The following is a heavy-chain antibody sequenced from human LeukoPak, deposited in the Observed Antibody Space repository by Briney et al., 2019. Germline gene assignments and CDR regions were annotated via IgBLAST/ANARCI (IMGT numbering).Heavy chain of an antibody. CDR1: GFTFSSYA. V-gene: IGHV3-30*04. CDR2: ISYDGSNK. CDR3: ARVLESDPEYYFDY. D-gene: IGHD1-1*01. Sequence: PGGSLRLSCAASGFTFSSYAMHWVRQAPGKGLEWVAVISYDGSNKYYADSVKGRFTISRDNSKNTLYLQMNSLRAEDTAAYYCARVLESDPEYYFDYWGQGTLVTVSS. J-gene: IGHJ4*02.